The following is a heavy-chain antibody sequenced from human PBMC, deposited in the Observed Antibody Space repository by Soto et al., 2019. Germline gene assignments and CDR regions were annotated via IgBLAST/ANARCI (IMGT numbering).Heavy chain of an antibody. Sequence: QVQLQQWGAGLLKPSETLSLTCAVYGGSFSGYYWSWIRQPPGKGLDWIGEFNHSGSTNYNPSLKSRCTISVDTSKNQFSLKMSSVTAAYMVVYYCGRRYYDFWSGYYRKAFDYWGQGTLVTVSS. V-gene: IGHV4-34*01. CDR3: GRRYYDFWSGYYRKAFDY. CDR2: FNHSGST. CDR1: GGSFSGYY. D-gene: IGHD3-3*01. J-gene: IGHJ4*02.